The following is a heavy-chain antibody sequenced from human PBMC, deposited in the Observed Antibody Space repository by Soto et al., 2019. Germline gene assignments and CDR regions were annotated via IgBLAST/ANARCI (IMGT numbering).Heavy chain of an antibody. D-gene: IGHD6-19*01. CDR2: ISGSGSSP. CDR3: AKEGTSGLYYFDY. V-gene: IGHV3-23*01. J-gene: IGHJ4*02. Sequence: EVQLLESEGGLVQPGGSLRLSCAASGFTFSNYAMNWVRQAPGKGLEWVSTISGSGSSPYYADSVKGRFTISRDNSKNTLYLQMDSLRAGDSAIYYCAKEGTSGLYYFDYWGQGTLVTVSS. CDR1: GFTFSNYA.